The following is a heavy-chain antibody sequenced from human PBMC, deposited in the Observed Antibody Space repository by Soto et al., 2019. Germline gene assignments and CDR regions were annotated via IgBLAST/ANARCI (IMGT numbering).Heavy chain of an antibody. Sequence: LVQSGGGLVPPGESLTVSCAPSQFSFSNYWMNWVRQAPGKALEWVANIKKDEGETDYVDSVRGRFTIFRDNAKNLLYLQMRRLRDEDTAVYYCARSHTGDSAFRAFDIWGQGTVVTV. CDR2: IKKDEGET. CDR1: QFSFSNYW. D-gene: IGHD2-21*02. V-gene: IGHV3-7*03. J-gene: IGHJ3*02. CDR3: ARSHTGDSAFRAFDI.